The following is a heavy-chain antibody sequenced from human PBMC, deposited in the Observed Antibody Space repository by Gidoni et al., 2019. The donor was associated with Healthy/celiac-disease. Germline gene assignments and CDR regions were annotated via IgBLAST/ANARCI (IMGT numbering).Heavy chain of an antibody. CDR2: IAYDGSNK. J-gene: IGHJ5*02. D-gene: IGHD6-13*01. V-gene: IGHV3-30*18. CDR1: GFTFRSYG. Sequence: QVQLVVSGGGVVQPGRSLRLSCAASGFTFRSYGMHWVHQAPGKGLEWVAVIAYDGSNKDYADSVKGRFTISRDNSKNTLYLQMNSLRAEDTAVYYCAKPGIAAAGGGGWFDPWGQGTLVTVSS. CDR3: AKPGIAAAGGGGWFDP.